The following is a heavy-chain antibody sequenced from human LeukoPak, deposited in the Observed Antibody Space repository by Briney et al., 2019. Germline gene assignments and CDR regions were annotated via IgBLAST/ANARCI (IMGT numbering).Heavy chain of an antibody. Sequence: GGSLRLSCAASEFTFSSYWMSWVRQAPGKGLEWVANIKEDGSEKYYVDSVKGRFTISRDNAKNSLYLQMNSLRAEDTAVYYCARETYSSSWSAKFYYYYYMDVWGKGTTVTVSS. J-gene: IGHJ6*03. CDR1: EFTFSSYW. V-gene: IGHV3-7*01. CDR2: IKEDGSEK. D-gene: IGHD6-13*01. CDR3: ARETYSSSWSAKFYYYYYMDV.